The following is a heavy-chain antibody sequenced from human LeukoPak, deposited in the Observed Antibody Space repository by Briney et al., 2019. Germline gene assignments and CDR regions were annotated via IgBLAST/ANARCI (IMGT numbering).Heavy chain of an antibody. V-gene: IGHV4-39*07. CDR2: IYYSGST. D-gene: IGHD6-19*01. CDR1: GGSISSSSYY. J-gene: IGHJ4*02. CDR3: ASWGKIAVAGTSFGFDY. Sequence: PSETLSLTCTVSGGSISSSSYYWGWIRQPPGKGLEWIGSIYYSGSTYYNPSLKSRVTISVDTSKNQFSLKLSSVTAADTAVYYCASWGKIAVAGTSFGFDYWGQGTLVTVSS.